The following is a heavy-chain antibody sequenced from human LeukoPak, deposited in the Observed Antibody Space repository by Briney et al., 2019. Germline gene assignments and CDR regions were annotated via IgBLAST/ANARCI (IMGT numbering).Heavy chain of an antibody. CDR2: INHSGST. CDR3: ARTNYYGSGSYYPPFDY. D-gene: IGHD3-10*01. J-gene: IGHJ4*02. CDR1: GGSFSGYY. Sequence: PSETLSLTCAVYGGSFSGYYWSWIRQPPGKGLEWIGEINHSGSTYYNPSLKSRVTISVDTSKNQFSLKLSSVTAADTAVYYCARTNYYGSGSYYPPFDYWGQGTLVTVSS. V-gene: IGHV4-34*01.